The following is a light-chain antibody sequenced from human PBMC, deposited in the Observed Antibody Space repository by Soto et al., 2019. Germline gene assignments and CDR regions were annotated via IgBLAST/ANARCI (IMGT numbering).Light chain of an antibody. CDR3: SSFTSSRTLI. CDR1: ASDVGGYSY. V-gene: IGLV2-14*01. J-gene: IGLJ2*01. CDR2: EVS. Sequence: QSALTQPRSVSGSPGQSVTISCTGTASDVGGYSYVSWYQQHPGKVPKLMIYEVSNRPSGVSYRFSGSKSGNTASLTISGLQAEDEADYHCSSFTSSRTLIFGGGTKLTVL.